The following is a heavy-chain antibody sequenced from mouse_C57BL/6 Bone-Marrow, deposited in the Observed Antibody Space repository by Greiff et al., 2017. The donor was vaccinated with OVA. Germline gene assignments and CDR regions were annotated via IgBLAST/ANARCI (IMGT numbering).Heavy chain of an antibody. Sequence: QVQLQQSGPELVKPGASVKISCKASGYAFSSSWMNWVKQRPGKGLEWIGRIYPGDGDTNYNGKFKGKATLTADKSSSTAYMQLSSLTYEDSAVYVCSRSRFAYWGQGTLVTVAA. CDR3: SRSRFAY. V-gene: IGHV1-82*01. CDR2: IYPGDGDT. J-gene: IGHJ3*01. CDR1: GYAFSSSW.